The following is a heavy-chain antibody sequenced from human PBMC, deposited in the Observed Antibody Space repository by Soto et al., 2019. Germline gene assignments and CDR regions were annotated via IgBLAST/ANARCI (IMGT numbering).Heavy chain of an antibody. Sequence: QVQLVQSGAEVKKPGASVKVSCKASGYTFTTYYMHWVRQAPGQGLEWMGVINPSGGSTDYAQKFQGRLTMTRDTSTNIVFMELSSLRSEDTAVYYCAREDNGYNLGPTVDFDYWGQGTLVTVSS. CDR3: AREDNGYNLGPTVDFDY. V-gene: IGHV1-46*01. CDR2: INPSGGST. J-gene: IGHJ4*02. CDR1: GYTFTTYY. D-gene: IGHD5-12*01.